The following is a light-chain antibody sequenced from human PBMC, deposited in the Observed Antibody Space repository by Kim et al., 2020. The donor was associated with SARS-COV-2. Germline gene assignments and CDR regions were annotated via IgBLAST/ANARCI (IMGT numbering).Light chain of an antibody. V-gene: IGLV2-14*01. CDR3: SSYTTTSTYV. CDR1: SGDVGAHAY. CDR2: DVS. J-gene: IGLJ1*01. Sequence: QSALTQPASVSGSPGQSITISCTGTSGDVGAHAYVSWYQQHPDKAPKLMVYDVSKRPSGISDRFSGSKSGNTASLTISGLQTEDEADYYCSSYTTTSTYVFGTGTKVPS.